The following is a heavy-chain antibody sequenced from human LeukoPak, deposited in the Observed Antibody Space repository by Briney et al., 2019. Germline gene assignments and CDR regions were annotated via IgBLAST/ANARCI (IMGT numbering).Heavy chain of an antibody. V-gene: IGHV1-2*02. Sequence: ASVKVSCKASGYTFTSYYMHWVRQAPGQGLEWMGWINPNSGGTNYAQKFQGRVTMTRDTSISTAYMELSRLRSDDTAVYYCARVFGSYGPFDYWGQGTLVTVSS. CDR1: GYTFTSYY. CDR3: ARVFGSYGPFDY. J-gene: IGHJ4*02. D-gene: IGHD1-26*01. CDR2: INPNSGGT.